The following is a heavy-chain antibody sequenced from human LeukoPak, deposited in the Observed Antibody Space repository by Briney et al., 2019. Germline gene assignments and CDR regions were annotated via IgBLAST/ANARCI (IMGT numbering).Heavy chain of an antibody. CDR3: AREGREPRGFDP. D-gene: IGHD1-14*01. Sequence: SETLSLTCTVSGGSISSYYWSWIRQPPGKGLEWIGYIYYSGSTNYNPSLKSRVTISVDTSKNQFSLKLSSVTAADTAVYYCAREGREPRGFDPWGQGTLVTISS. CDR2: IYYSGST. V-gene: IGHV4-59*01. CDR1: GGSISSYY. J-gene: IGHJ5*02.